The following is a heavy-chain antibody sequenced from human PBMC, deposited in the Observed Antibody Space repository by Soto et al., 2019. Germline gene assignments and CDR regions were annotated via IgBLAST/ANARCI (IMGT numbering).Heavy chain of an antibody. CDR1: GGSVNNYY. CDR2: IFYSGST. V-gene: IGHV4-59*02. J-gene: IGHJ4*02. Sequence: TLSLTCTVSGGSVNNYYWSWIRQPPGKGLEWIGYIFYSGSTKSNPSLKSRVTMSVDMSKNQFSLRLTSVTAADTAVYYCARVFPSYCGGDCSYFDSWGQGTLVTVSS. D-gene: IGHD2-21*02. CDR3: ARVFPSYCGGDCSYFDS.